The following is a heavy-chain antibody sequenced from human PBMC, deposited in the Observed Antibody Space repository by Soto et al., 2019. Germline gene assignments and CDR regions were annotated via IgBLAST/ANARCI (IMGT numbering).Heavy chain of an antibody. CDR2: IYHSGST. V-gene: IGHV4-30-2*02. CDR1: CGSISSGDYS. Sequence: SETLSLTCAVSCGSISSGDYSWSWIRQPPGKGLEWIGYIYHSGSTSYNPSLKSRVTISVDTSKNQFSLKLSSVTAADTAVYYCARLVGGVIGGIDVWAQRTTVTVS. CDR3: ARLVGGVIGGIDV. D-gene: IGHD3-10*01. J-gene: IGHJ6*02.